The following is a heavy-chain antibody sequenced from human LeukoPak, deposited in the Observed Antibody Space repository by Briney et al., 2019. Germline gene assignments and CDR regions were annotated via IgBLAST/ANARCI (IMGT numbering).Heavy chain of an antibody. J-gene: IGHJ4*02. D-gene: IGHD6-13*01. CDR3: ANEIIAAAGNRTDY. CDR2: ISGSGGST. Sequence: GGSLRLSCAASGFTFSSYAMSWVRQAPGKGLEWVSAISGSGGSTYYADSVKGRFTISRDNSKNTLYLQMSSLRAEDTAVYYCANEIIAAAGNRTDYWGQGTLVTVSS. V-gene: IGHV3-23*01. CDR1: GFTFSSYA.